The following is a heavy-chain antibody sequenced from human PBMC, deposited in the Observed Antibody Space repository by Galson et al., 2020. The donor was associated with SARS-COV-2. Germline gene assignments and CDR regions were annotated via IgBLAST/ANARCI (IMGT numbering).Heavy chain of an antibody. J-gene: IGHJ4*02. CDR2: FHSDGST. D-gene: IGHD2-2*02. V-gene: IGHV4-4*08. Sequence: SETLSLTCSVSNGSISSDYWAWIRQTPGKRLEWIGFFHSDGSTNYNPSLKSRVTISVDTSKNRFPLKLNSLTAADTAVYFCARYTASSVSFDYWGQGTLVTVSS. CDR3: ARYTASSVSFDY. CDR1: NGSISSDY.